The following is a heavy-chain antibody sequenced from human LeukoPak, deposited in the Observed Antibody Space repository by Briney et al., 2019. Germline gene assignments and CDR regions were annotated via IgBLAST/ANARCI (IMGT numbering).Heavy chain of an antibody. D-gene: IGHD2-15*01. V-gene: IGHV3-53*01. CDR3: AIEDALDY. CDR2: INTGGST. Sequence: GGSLRLSCAASGFTVSTNFITWVRQAPGKGLEWVSVINTGGSTYYADSVKGRFTISRDNSKNTVYLQMKSVRAEDTAVYYCAIEDALDYWGQGMLVTVSS. J-gene: IGHJ4*02. CDR1: GFTVSTNF.